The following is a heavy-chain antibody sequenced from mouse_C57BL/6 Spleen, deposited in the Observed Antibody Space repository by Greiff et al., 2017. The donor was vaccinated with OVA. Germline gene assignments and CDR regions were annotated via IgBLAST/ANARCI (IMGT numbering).Heavy chain of an antibody. CDR3: TNHYYGSSWFAY. J-gene: IGHJ3*01. CDR2: IDPETGGT. V-gene: IGHV1-15*01. Sequence: QVTLKESGAELVRPGASVTLSCKASGYTFTDYEMHWVKQTPVHGLEWIGAIDPETGGTAYNQKFKGKAILTADKSSSTAYMELRSLTSEDSAVYYCTNHYYGSSWFAYWGQGTLVTVSA. D-gene: IGHD1-1*01. CDR1: GYTFTDYE.